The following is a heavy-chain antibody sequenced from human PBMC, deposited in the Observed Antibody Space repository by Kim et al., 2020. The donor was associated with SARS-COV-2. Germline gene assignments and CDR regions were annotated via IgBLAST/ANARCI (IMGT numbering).Heavy chain of an antibody. CDR2: FSGSGGNI. Sequence: GGSLRLSCAASGFSLTDYAMNWVRQAPGKGLEWISAFSGSGGNIYYTDSVRGRFTFSRDTSKNTLYLQMNSLRADDTALYYCARGRQAVINSPFDNWGPG. V-gene: IGHV3-23*01. CDR1: GFSLTDYA. D-gene: IGHD3-22*01. J-gene: IGHJ4*02. CDR3: ARGRQAVINSPFDN.